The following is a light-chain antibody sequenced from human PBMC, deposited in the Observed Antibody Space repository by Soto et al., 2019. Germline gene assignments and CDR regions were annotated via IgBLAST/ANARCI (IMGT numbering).Light chain of an antibody. CDR2: AAS. V-gene: IGKV1-39*01. J-gene: IGKJ5*01. CDR1: QSISSY. CDR3: HQSYRTPR. Sequence: DIQMTQSPSSLSASVGDIVTITCRASQSISSYLNWYQQKPGKAPKLLIYAASSLQSGVPSRFSGSGSGTDLTLTISSLQPEDFATDDCHQSYRTPRFGQGTRLEIK.